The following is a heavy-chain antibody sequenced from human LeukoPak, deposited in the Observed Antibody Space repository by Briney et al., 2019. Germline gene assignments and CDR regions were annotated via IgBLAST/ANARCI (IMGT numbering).Heavy chain of an antibody. CDR1: GYTFTTYY. Sequence: ASVKVSCKASGYTFTTYYMHWVRQAPGQGLEWMGTINPSGGSTSYAQKFQGRVTMTRDTSTSTVYMELSSLRSEDTAVYYCARASRAGGFDYWGQGTLVTVSS. J-gene: IGHJ4*02. D-gene: IGHD6-13*01. CDR2: INPSGGST. CDR3: ARASRAGGFDY. V-gene: IGHV1-46*01.